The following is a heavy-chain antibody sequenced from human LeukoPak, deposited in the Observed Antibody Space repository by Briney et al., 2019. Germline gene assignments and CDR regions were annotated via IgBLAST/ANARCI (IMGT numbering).Heavy chain of an antibody. J-gene: IGHJ3*02. Sequence: GGSLRLSCVASGFTFNTYHMNWVRQAPGKGLEWVSFISLSSSNVIYYADSVKGRFTISRDDARNSLYLQMNSLRVEDTAMYYCARRDDFDIWGQGTLVTVSS. CDR3: ARRDDFDI. CDR1: GFTFNTYH. V-gene: IGHV3-48*04. CDR2: ISLSSSNVI.